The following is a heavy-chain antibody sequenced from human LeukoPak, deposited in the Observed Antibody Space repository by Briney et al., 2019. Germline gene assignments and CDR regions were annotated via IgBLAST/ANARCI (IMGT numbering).Heavy chain of an antibody. CDR1: GGTFSSYA. CDR2: IIPIFGTA. CDR3: ARGEAPGTVFGGMAV. Sequence: SVTVSCKASGGTFSSYAISWVRQAPGQGLEWMGGIIPIFGTANYAQKFQGRVTITADESTGTAYMELSSLRSEDTAVYYCARGEAPGTVFGGMAVWGQGTAVTVSS. V-gene: IGHV1-69*13. D-gene: IGHD3-16*01. J-gene: IGHJ6*02.